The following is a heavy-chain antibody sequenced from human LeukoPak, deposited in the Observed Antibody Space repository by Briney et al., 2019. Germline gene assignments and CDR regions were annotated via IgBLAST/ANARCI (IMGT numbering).Heavy chain of an antibody. CDR1: GFTFSSYA. J-gene: IGHJ4*02. D-gene: IGHD2-2*01. V-gene: IGHV3-23*01. Sequence: GGSLRLSCAASGFTFSSYAMSWVRQAPGKGLEWVSAISGSGGSTYYADSVKGRFTISRDNSKNTLYLQMNSLRAEDTAVYYCAKARFGYCSRTSCFFGYWGQGTLVTVSS. CDR3: AKARFGYCSRTSCFFGY. CDR2: ISGSGGST.